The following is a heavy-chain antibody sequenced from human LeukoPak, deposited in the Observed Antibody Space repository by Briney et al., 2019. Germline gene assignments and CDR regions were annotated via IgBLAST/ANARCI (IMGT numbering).Heavy chain of an antibody. V-gene: IGHV3-30*02. CDR3: AKNYDYYLFDY. Sequence: GGSLRLSCAASGFTFSSYGMHWVRQAPGKGLEWVAFIWYDGSNKYYADSVKGRFTISRDNSKNTLYLQMNSLRAEDTAVYYCAKNYDYYLFDYWGQGTLVTVSS. D-gene: IGHD3-16*01. CDR2: IWYDGSNK. CDR1: GFTFSSYG. J-gene: IGHJ4*02.